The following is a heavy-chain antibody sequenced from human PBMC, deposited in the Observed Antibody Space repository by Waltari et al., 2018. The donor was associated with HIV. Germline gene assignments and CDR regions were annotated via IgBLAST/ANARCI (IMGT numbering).Heavy chain of an antibody. Sequence: QVQLQESGPGLVKPSETLSLTCPVSGGSVSRGRSYWSWIRQPPGKGLEWIGYIYYSGSTNYNPSLKSRVTISVDTSKNQFSLKLSSVTAADTAVYYCARETKDSSPLDAFDIWGQGTMVTVSS. V-gene: IGHV4-61*01. J-gene: IGHJ3*02. CDR2: IYYSGST. D-gene: IGHD6-13*01. CDR1: GGSVSRGRSY. CDR3: ARETKDSSPLDAFDI.